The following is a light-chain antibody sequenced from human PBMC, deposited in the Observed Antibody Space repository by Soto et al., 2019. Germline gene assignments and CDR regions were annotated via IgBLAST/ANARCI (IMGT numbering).Light chain of an antibody. CDR1: QNINRW. Sequence: DIQMTQSPSTLSASVGDRVTITCRASQNINRWLAWYQQKPGKAHNLLIYEASTLQAGVPSRFSGSGSGTEFTLTISSLQPDDLATYFCQLYDSSSPMYTFGQGTKVQIK. J-gene: IGKJ2*01. V-gene: IGKV1-5*03. CDR2: EAS. CDR3: QLYDSSSPMYT.